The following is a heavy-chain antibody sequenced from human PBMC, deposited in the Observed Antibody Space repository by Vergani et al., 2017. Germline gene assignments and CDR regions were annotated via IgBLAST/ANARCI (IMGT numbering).Heavy chain of an antibody. Sequence: QVQLVQSGAEVKKPGASVKVSCKASGYTFTSYYMHWVRQAPGQGLEWMGIIHPSGGSRSYAQKFQGKVTMTRDTSTSTVYMELSSLRSEDTALYYFARVRLAAYYYYYGMDVWGQGTTVTGSX. CDR1: GYTFTSYY. CDR3: ARVRLAAYYYYYGMDV. D-gene: IGHD6-19*01. V-gene: IGHV1-46*01. J-gene: IGHJ6*02. CDR2: IHPSGGSR.